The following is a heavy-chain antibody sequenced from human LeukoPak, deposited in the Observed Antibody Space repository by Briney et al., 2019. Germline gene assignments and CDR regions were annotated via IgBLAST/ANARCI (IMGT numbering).Heavy chain of an antibody. CDR3: ATLNYFDSSGDY. J-gene: IGHJ4*02. D-gene: IGHD3-22*01. V-gene: IGHV4-59*01. CDR1: GGSLTSYY. Sequence: NPSETLSLTCPVSGGSLTSYYWSWIRQPPGKGLEWIGYIYYSGSTNYNPSLKSRVTMSVDTSKNQFSLKLSSVTAADTAVYYCATLNYFDSSGDYWGQGTLVTVSS. CDR2: IYYSGST.